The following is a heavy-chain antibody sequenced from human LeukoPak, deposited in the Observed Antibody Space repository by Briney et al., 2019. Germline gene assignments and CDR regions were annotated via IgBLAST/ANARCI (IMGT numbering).Heavy chain of an antibody. CDR1: GYTFTGYP. Sequence: ASVKVSCKASGYTFTGYPVHWVRQAPGQGLEWMGWINPNSGGTKYALXFQGXVTMTRDTSISTAYMELSRLTSDDTAVYYCARDLSIAAPGTDFDYWGQGTLVTVSS. D-gene: IGHD6-13*01. V-gene: IGHV1-2*02. J-gene: IGHJ4*02. CDR2: INPNSGGT. CDR3: ARDLSIAAPGTDFDY.